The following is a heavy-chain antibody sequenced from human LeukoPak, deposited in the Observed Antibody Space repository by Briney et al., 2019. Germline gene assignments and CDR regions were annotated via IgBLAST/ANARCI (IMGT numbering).Heavy chain of an antibody. CDR2: ISSSGGST. J-gene: IGHJ4*02. Sequence: PGGSLRLSCAASGFTFSTYAMSWVRQAPGKGLQWVSAISSSGGSTYYADSVKGRFTISRDNSKNTLYTQMNSLRAEDTAVYYCAKRGMTTIKEGFDYWGQGTLVTVSS. CDR3: AKRGMTTIKEGFDY. D-gene: IGHD5-24*01. V-gene: IGHV3-23*01. CDR1: GFTFSTYA.